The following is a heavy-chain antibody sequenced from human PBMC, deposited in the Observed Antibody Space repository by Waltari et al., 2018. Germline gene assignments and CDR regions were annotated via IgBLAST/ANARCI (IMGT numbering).Heavy chain of an antibody. CDR3: ASRSYYYDSSGPVDY. CDR1: GGSISSSSYY. CDR2: IYYSGST. J-gene: IGHJ4*02. V-gene: IGHV4-39*07. Sequence: QLQLQESGPGLVKPSETLSLTCTVSGGSISSSSYYWGWIRQPPGKGLEWIGSIYYSGSTYYNPSLKSRVTISVDTSKNQFSLKLSSVTAADTAVYYCASRSYYYDSSGPVDYWGQGTLVTVYS. D-gene: IGHD3-22*01.